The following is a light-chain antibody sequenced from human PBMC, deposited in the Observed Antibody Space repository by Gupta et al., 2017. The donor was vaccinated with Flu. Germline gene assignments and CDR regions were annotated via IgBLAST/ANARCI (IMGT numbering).Light chain of an antibody. CDR3: RQNRELPLYT. CDR1: RNLLRSDEKTF. V-gene: IGKV2D-29*01. J-gene: IGKJ2*01. CDR2: EIC. Sequence: DVVLTQTPLSLSVTPGQPASISCRSSRNLLRSDEKTFLYWYLQKPGQPPRLLIYEICNRVAGVPDRFSGGGLGKRFSLGTSRGVEEDVGGYYFRQNRELPLYTFGQGTKVEIK.